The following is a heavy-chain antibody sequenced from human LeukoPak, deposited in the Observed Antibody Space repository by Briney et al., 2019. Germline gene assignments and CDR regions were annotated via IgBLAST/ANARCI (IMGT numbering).Heavy chain of an antibody. CDR3: ARGLHYYGSGSYHQSRIYNWFDP. CDR1: GFTFSSYA. Sequence: PGGSLRLSCAASGFTFSSYAMHWVRQAPGKGLEYVSAISSNGGSTYYANSVKGRFTISRDNSKNTLYLQMGSLRAEDMAVYYCARGLHYYGSGSYHQSRIYNWFDPWGQGTLVTVSS. V-gene: IGHV3-64*01. J-gene: IGHJ5*02. CDR2: ISSNGGST. D-gene: IGHD3-10*01.